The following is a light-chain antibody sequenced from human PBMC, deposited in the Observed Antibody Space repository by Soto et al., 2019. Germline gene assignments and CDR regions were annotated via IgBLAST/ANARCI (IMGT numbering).Light chain of an antibody. CDR2: DDS. CDR3: QVWHTTSDHSWV. CDR1: NIGSKS. V-gene: IGLV3-21*02. Sequence: SYELTQPPSVSVAPGQTARITCGGTNIGSKSVHWYQQKPGQAPVLVVYDDSDRPSGIPERFSGSNSGDTATLTISWVEAGDEADYYCQVWHTTSDHSWVFGGGTKLTVL. J-gene: IGLJ3*02.